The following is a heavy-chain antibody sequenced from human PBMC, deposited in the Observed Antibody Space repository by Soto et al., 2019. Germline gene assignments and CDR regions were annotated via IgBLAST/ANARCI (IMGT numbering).Heavy chain of an antibody. D-gene: IGHD3-3*01. CDR2: ISYDGSNK. Sequence: QVQLVESGGGVVQPGRSLRLSCAASGFTFSSYGMHWVRQAPGKGLEWVAVISYDGSNKYYADSVKGRFTISRDNSKNTLYLQMNSLRAEDTAVYYCAKDVITPYYYYYYGMDVWGQGTTVTVSS. J-gene: IGHJ6*02. CDR3: AKDVITPYYYYYYGMDV. CDR1: GFTFSSYG. V-gene: IGHV3-30*18.